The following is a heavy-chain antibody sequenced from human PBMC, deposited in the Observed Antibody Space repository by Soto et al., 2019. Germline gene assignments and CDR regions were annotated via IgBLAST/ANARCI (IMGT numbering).Heavy chain of an antibody. V-gene: IGHV3-7*01. J-gene: IGHJ4*02. D-gene: IGHD3-3*01. Sequence: EAQLVESGGGLVQPGGSLRLSCAASGFTFTNYWMSWVRQAPGKGLEWVANIKQDGSEKYYADSAKGRFIIYRDNAKTSLYRQMNIPRAEDTAVYYCARDMGVFWSGYPEGGFDYWGQGTAVTVSS. CDR1: GFTFTNYW. CDR3: ARDMGVFWSGYPEGGFDY. CDR2: IKQDGSEK.